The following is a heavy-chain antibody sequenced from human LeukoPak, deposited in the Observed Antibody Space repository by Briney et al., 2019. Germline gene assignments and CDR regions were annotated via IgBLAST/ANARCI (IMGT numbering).Heavy chain of an antibody. Sequence: GGSLRLSCAASGFIFSSYSMSWVRQAPGKGLEWVSVITGSGGNTYYADSVKGRFTISKDNSKNTVYLQMSSLRVDDTAVYYCAKAASSSWPSYYYGMDVRGQGTTVTVSS. V-gene: IGHV3-23*01. CDR3: AKAASSSWPSYYYGMDV. J-gene: IGHJ6*02. CDR2: ITGSGGNT. CDR1: GFIFSSYS. D-gene: IGHD6-13*01.